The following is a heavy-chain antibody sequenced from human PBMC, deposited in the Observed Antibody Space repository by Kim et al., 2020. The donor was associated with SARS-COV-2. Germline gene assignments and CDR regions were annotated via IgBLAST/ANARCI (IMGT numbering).Heavy chain of an antibody. CDR3: ARANYMSIFGVVRKYYFYAMDV. Sequence: SVKVSCKASGGTFSDFAVTWVRQAPGQGLEWMGGIIPKFGTAEYAQKFQGRVTITADESTRVAYMELSGLRSEDTAVYYCARANYMSIFGVVRKYYFYAMDVWGQGTTVSVSS. V-gene: IGHV1-69*13. CDR2: IIPKFGTA. J-gene: IGHJ6*02. D-gene: IGHD3-3*01. CDR1: GGTFSDFA.